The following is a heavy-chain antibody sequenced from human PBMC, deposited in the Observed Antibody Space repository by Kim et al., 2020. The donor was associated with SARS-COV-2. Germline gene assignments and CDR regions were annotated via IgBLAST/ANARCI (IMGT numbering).Heavy chain of an antibody. CDR1: GYIFTSYT. J-gene: IGHJ3*02. CDR2: MNPNTGNI. CDR3: ARRITSDAGAYDAFDI. Sequence: ASVKVSCKASGYIFTSYTLHWMRQAPGQGLEWMGWMNPNTGNIRYPQKFQGRLAMTSDPSISTAYMELNSLTSEDTTVYSWARRITSDAGAYDAFDIWGQ. D-gene: IGHD1-26*01. V-gene: IGHV1-8*01.